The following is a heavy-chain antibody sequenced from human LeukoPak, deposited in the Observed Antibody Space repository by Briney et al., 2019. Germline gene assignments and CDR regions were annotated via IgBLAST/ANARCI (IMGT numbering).Heavy chain of an antibody. CDR1: GESFSGYY. CDR2: INHSGST. CDR3: ARGVATGTTALYYFDY. J-gene: IGHJ4*02. D-gene: IGHD1-1*01. V-gene: IGHV4-34*01. Sequence: SDTLSLTCAVYGESFSGYYWSWIRQPPGKGLEWIGEINHSGSTNYNPSLKSRVTISVDTSKNQFSLKLSSVTAADTAVYYCARGVATGTTALYYFDYWGQGTLVTVSS.